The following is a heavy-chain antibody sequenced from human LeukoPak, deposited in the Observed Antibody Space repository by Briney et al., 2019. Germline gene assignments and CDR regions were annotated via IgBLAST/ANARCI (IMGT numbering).Heavy chain of an antibody. Sequence: GESLKISCAASGFTFSSYGVHWVRQAPGKGLEWVAFIRYDGSNKYYADSVKGRFTISRDNSKDTLYLQMNSLRAEDTAVYYCAKDGDSSQGRYYDLNYWGQGTLVTVSS. V-gene: IGHV3-30*02. J-gene: IGHJ4*02. CDR2: IRYDGSNK. CDR1: GFTFSSYG. CDR3: AKDGDSSQGRYYDLNY. D-gene: IGHD3-3*01.